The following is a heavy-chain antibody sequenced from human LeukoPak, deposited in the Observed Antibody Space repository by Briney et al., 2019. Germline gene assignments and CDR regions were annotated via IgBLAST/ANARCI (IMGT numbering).Heavy chain of an antibody. J-gene: IGHJ4*02. CDR3: AKWAQSDWPNYYDSSGYDY. CDR1: GLTFSSYN. CDR2: ISSSSSYI. V-gene: IGHV3-21*04. D-gene: IGHD3-22*01. Sequence: GGSLRLSCAASGLTFSSYNMTWVRHAPGKGLEWVSSISSSSSYIYYADSVKGRFTISTDNSKNTLYLQINSLRAEDTAVYYCAKWAQSDWPNYYDSSGYDYRGQGTLVTVSS.